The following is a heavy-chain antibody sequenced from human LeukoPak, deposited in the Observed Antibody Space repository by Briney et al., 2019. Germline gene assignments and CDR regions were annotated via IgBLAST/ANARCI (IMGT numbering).Heavy chain of an antibody. CDR2: ISWNSGDI. CDR1: GFTFDDYA. D-gene: IGHD1-26*01. Sequence: PGGSLRLSCAASGFTFDDYAMHWVRQAPGKGLEWVSGISWNSGDIGYADSVKGRFTISRDNAKNSLYLQMNSLRAEDTALYYCAKGLSYFQYHFDYWGQGTLVTVSS. CDR3: AKGLSYFQYHFDY. J-gene: IGHJ4*02. V-gene: IGHV3-9*01.